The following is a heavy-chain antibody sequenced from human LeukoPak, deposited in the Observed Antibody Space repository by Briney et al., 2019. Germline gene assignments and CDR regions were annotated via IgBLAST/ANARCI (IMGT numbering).Heavy chain of an antibody. CDR2: ISAYNGNT. CDR1: GYTFTSYG. Sequence: ASVKVSCKASGYTFTSYGTSWVRQAPGQGLAWMGWISAYNGNTNYAQKLQGRVTMTTDTSTSTAYMELRSLRSDDTAVYYCARVGGVVAVAGTFDYWGQGTLVTVSS. D-gene: IGHD6-19*01. CDR3: ARVGGVVAVAGTFDY. V-gene: IGHV1-18*01. J-gene: IGHJ4*02.